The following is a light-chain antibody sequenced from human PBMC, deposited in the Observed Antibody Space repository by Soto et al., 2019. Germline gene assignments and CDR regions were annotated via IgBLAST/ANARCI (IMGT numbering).Light chain of an antibody. CDR1: QSFSTN. CDR3: QQRFNWPLT. V-gene: IGKV3-11*01. J-gene: IGKJ4*01. Sequence: EIVLTQSPATLSLSPGERATLSCRASQSFSTNVAWYQQKPGQAPRLLIYDASKRATGIPARFSGSGSGTYFTLTISSLEPEDFAVYYCQQRFNWPLTFGGGTKVEIK. CDR2: DAS.